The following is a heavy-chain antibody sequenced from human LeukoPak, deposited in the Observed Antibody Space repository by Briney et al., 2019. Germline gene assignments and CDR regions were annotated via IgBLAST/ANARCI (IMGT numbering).Heavy chain of an antibody. Sequence: GGSLRLSCAASGFTFSSYAMSWVRQTPSKGLEWVSAISGSGGGTYYTDSAKGRFTISRDNSQNTLYLQMNGLRAEDTAVYYCAKDRTAAAADFDYWGQGTLVTVSS. J-gene: IGHJ4*02. CDR3: AKDRTAAAADFDY. CDR2: ISGSGGGT. V-gene: IGHV3-23*01. D-gene: IGHD6-13*01. CDR1: GFTFSSYA.